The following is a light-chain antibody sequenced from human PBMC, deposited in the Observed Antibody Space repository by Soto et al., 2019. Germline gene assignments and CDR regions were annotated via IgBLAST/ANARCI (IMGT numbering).Light chain of an antibody. V-gene: IGKV1-9*01. CDR1: QGFSSF. CDR2: AAS. J-gene: IGKJ2*01. Sequence: DIQLTQSPSFLSASVGDRVTITCRASQGFSSFLAWYQQKPGKAPKLLIYAASTLQSGVPSRFSGSGSGTEFTLTISSLQPEDFATYYCQQVYSYPYTFGQGTKLDIK. CDR3: QQVYSYPYT.